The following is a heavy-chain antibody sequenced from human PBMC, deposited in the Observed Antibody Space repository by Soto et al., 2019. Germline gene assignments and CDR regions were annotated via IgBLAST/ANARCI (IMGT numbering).Heavy chain of an antibody. J-gene: IGHJ3*02. CDR1: GGSISSGGYY. Sequence: KTSETLSLTCTVSGGSISSGGYYWSWIRQHPGKGLEWIGYIYYSGSTYYNPSLKSRVTISVDTSKNQFSLKLSSVTAADTAVYYCANEHRGNEVVGAFDIWGQGTMVTVSS. D-gene: IGHD2-15*01. V-gene: IGHV4-31*03. CDR2: IYYSGST. CDR3: ANEHRGNEVVGAFDI.